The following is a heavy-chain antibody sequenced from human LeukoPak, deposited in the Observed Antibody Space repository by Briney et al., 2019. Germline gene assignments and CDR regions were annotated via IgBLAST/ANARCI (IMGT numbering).Heavy chain of an antibody. D-gene: IGHD3-10*01. Sequence: PSETLSLTCTVSGGSISSSSYYWGWIRQPPGKGLEWIGSTYYSGSTYYNPSLKSRVTISVDTSKNQFSLKLSSVTAADTAVYYWARFPGVDYWGQGTLVTVSS. CDR2: TYYSGST. J-gene: IGHJ4*02. V-gene: IGHV4-39*01. CDR3: ARFPGVDY. CDR1: GGSISSSSYY.